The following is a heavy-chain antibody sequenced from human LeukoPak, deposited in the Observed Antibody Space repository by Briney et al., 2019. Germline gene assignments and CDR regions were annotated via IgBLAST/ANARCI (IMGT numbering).Heavy chain of an antibody. D-gene: IGHD6-19*01. CDR1: GGSISSSSYY. J-gene: IGHJ4*02. CDR3: ASDHAVAVTRYY. V-gene: IGHV4-39*01. Sequence: SETLSLTRTVSGGSISSSSYYWGWIRHPPGRGLEWIGSLSSSGSTYYNPSLKRRITISRDTSKNQFSLKLSCATVAVPAVYSPASDHAVAVTRYYWGERTLGTLSS. CDR2: LSSSGST.